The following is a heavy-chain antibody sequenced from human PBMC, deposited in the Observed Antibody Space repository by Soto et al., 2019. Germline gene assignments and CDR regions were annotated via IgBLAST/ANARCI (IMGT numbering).Heavy chain of an antibody. D-gene: IGHD6-6*01. V-gene: IGHV2-5*01. CDR1: GFSLSTTGEG. Sequence: QITLKESGPTLVKPTQTLTLTCTFSGFSLSTTGEGVGGFRQPPEKALEWLAVIYWNDDKSYSPSLKSRLTISKDTSKKQVVLTMMNMAPVDTGTYYCAQVDDVAALFAYLGQGTLVTVSS. CDR2: IYWNDDK. CDR3: AQVDDVAALFAY. J-gene: IGHJ4*02.